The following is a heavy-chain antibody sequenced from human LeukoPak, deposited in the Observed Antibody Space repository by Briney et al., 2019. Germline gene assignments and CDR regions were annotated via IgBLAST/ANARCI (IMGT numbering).Heavy chain of an antibody. Sequence: GGSLRLSCAASGFTFSSYAMSWVRQAPGKGLEWVSAISGSGGSTYYADSVKGRFTISRDNSKNTLYLQMNSLRAEDTAVYYCARDLRGVWFGELLSGYYYYYYMDVWGKGTTVTVSS. V-gene: IGHV3-23*01. CDR2: ISGSGGST. J-gene: IGHJ6*03. CDR1: GFTFSSYA. CDR3: ARDLRGVWFGELLSGYYYYYYMDV. D-gene: IGHD3-10*01.